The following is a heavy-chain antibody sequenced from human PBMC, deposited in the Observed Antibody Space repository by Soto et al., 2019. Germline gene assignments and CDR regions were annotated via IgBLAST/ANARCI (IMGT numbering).Heavy chain of an antibody. Sequence: ASVKVSCKASGYTFTNYGITWVRQAPGQGLEWMGWISANSGDTNYTQKLQGRVTMTTDTSTSTAYMELRRLRSDDTAVYYCAREYSGYDFSYYYYGMDVWGQGTTVTVSS. CDR2: ISANSGDT. CDR3: AREYSGYDFSYYYYGMDV. CDR1: GYTFTNYG. D-gene: IGHD5-12*01. J-gene: IGHJ6*02. V-gene: IGHV1-18*01.